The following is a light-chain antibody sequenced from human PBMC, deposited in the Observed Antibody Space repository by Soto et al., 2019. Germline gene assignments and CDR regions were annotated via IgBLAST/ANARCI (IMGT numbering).Light chain of an antibody. CDR3: QHYSSYSEA. Sequence: DIQMTQSPSTLSGSVGDRVTITCRASQTISSWLAWYQQKPGKAPNLLIYKASTLKSGLPSRFSGSGSGTEFTLTISSLQPDDFATYYCQHYSSYSEAFGQGTKVDIK. CDR2: KAS. CDR1: QTISSW. J-gene: IGKJ1*01. V-gene: IGKV1-5*03.